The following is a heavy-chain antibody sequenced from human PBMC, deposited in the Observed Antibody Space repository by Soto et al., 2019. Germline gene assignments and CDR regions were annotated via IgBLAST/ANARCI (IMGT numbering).Heavy chain of an antibody. Sequence: EVQLVESGGGLVQPGGSLRLSCAASGFTFSSYWMSWVRQAPGKGLEWVANIKQDGCEKYYVDSVKGRFTISRDNAKNSLYLQMNSLRAEDTAVYYCARDPYYYDSSGYSDAFDIWGQGTMVTVSS. D-gene: IGHD3-22*01. CDR1: GFTFSSYW. CDR3: ARDPYYYDSSGYSDAFDI. J-gene: IGHJ3*02. CDR2: IKQDGCEK. V-gene: IGHV3-7*04.